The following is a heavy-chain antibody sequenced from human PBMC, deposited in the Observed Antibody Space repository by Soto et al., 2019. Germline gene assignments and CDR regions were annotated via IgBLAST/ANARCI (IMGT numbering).Heavy chain of an antibody. D-gene: IGHD3-3*01. J-gene: IGHJ4*02. CDR2: IYYSGST. CDR3: ASIRITIFGVVIMSRVSDY. CDR1: GGSISSSSYY. V-gene: IGHV4-39*01. Sequence: KPSETLSLTCTVSGGSISSSSYYWGWIRQPPGKGLEWIGSIYYSGSTYYNPSLKSRVTISVDTSKNQFSLKLSSVTAADTAVYYCASIRITIFGVVIMSRVSDYWGQGTLVTVSS.